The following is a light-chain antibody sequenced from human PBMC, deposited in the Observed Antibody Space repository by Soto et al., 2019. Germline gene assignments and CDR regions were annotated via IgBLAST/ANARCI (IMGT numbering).Light chain of an antibody. CDR3: SSYTSSSTLV. CDR1: SSDVGGYNY. Sequence: QSVLTQPASVSGSPGQSITISCTGTSSDVGGYNYVSWYQQHPGKAPKLMIYEVSNRPSGVSNRFSGSKSSNTASLTICGLQAEDEADYYCSSYTSSSTLVFGAGTKVTVL. J-gene: IGLJ1*01. CDR2: EVS. V-gene: IGLV2-14*01.